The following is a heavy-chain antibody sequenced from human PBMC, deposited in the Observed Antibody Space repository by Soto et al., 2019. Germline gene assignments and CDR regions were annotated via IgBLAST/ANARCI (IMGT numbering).Heavy chain of an antibody. CDR1: GFTFTLYS. CDR3: ARYSGNYQDAFDI. CDR2: INGGSGKT. J-gene: IGHJ3*02. D-gene: IGHD1-26*01. Sequence: QVQLVQSGAEVKKPGSSVKVSCRASGFTFTLYSMHWVRQAPGQRLEWMGWINGGSGKTKYSQKFQCRVTIARDTSASTAYMEVSSLRSEYTAVYYCARYSGNYQDAFDIWGQGTMVTVSS. V-gene: IGHV1-3*01.